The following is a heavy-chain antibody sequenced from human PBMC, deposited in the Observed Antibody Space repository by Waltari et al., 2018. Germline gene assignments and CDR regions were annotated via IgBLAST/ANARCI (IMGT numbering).Heavy chain of an antibody. J-gene: IGHJ4*02. D-gene: IGHD3-3*01. Sequence: QVQLQESGPGLVKPSQTLSLTCTVSGGSISSGSYYWSWIRQPAGKGLEWIGRIYTSGSTNYNPSLKSRVTISVDRSKNQFSLKLSSVTAADTAVYYCASYDFWSGYFGHWGQGTLVTVSS. CDR1: GGSISSGSYY. CDR2: IYTSGST. V-gene: IGHV4-61*02. CDR3: ASYDFWSGYFGH.